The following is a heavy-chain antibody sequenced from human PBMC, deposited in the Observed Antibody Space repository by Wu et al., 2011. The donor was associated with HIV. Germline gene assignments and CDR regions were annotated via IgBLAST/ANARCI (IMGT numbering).Heavy chain of an antibody. V-gene: IGHV1-69*15. Sequence: QVQLVQSGAEVKKPGSSAKVSCKASGGTFSRSAISWVRQAPGQGLEWMGRIIPMLATAIYAQKFQGRVTITADESTSTAYMELSSLRSEDTAVYYCARSDYYDTSGYYYVYNWFDPGPREPWSPSPQ. D-gene: IGHD3-22*01. J-gene: IGHJ5*02. CDR1: GGTFSRSA. CDR3: ARSDYYDTSGYYYVYNWFDP. CDR2: IIPMLATA.